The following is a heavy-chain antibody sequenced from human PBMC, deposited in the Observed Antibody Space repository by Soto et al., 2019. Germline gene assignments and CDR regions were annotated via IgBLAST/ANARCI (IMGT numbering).Heavy chain of an antibody. Sequence: QVQLAQSGAEVKKPGASVKVSCKASGFTFTRYGISWVRQAPGQGLEWMGWISAFNGDTKYAQRLQGRVSMTTDTSTDTAHMELRSLRSDDTAVYYCARDSPSSGLLGTNYWGQGALVSVSS. V-gene: IGHV1-18*01. J-gene: IGHJ4*02. CDR3: ARDSPSSGLLGTNY. CDR1: GFTFTRYG. D-gene: IGHD6-19*01. CDR2: ISAFNGDT.